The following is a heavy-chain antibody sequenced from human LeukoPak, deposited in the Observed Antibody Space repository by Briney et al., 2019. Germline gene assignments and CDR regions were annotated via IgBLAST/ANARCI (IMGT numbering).Heavy chain of an antibody. V-gene: IGHV3-48*01. J-gene: IGHJ4*02. CDR2: ISPGSSTI. CDR3: ARVDGPTVTTMFFDS. D-gene: IGHD4-17*01. Sequence: GGSLRLSCAASGFTFSRHGMICVRQAPGKGLERLSYISPGSSTIYYADSVRDRFTISRDDAKNSLYLQVNSLRAEDTAVYYCARVDGPTVTTMFFDSWGPGTLVTVSS. CDR1: GFTFSRHG.